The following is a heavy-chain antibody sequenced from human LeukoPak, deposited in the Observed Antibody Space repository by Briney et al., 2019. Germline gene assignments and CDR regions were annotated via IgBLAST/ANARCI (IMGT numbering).Heavy chain of an antibody. CDR2: FDPNNGGT. D-gene: IGHD1-26*01. Sequence: ASVKVSCKAFGYTSTGYYMHWVRQAPGQGLEWMGRFDPNNGGTSYAQKFQGRVTITRDTSVSTDYMELSSLRSDDTAVYYCAHGGGSYGDVWGQGTMVAVSS. J-gene: IGHJ3*01. CDR1: GYTSTGYY. V-gene: IGHV1-2*06. CDR3: AHGGGSYGDV.